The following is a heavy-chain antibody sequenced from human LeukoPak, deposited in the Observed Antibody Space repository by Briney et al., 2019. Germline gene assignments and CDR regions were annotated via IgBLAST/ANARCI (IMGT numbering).Heavy chain of an antibody. J-gene: IGHJ6*03. CDR2: ISYDGSNK. V-gene: IGHV3-30*01. CDR1: GFTFSIYV. Sequence: PGGSLRLSCAASGFTFSIYVVHCVPQAPGRGLEWGAFISYDGSNKYYADSVKARFTISRDNSKNTLYLQMNRLRAEDTAVYYCARDNSGRYYSYMVVWGKGNTVTVSS. CDR3: ARDNSGRYYSYMVV. D-gene: IGHD3-10*01.